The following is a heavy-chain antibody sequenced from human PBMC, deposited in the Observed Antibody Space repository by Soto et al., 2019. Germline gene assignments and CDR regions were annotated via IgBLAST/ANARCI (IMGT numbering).Heavy chain of an antibody. V-gene: IGHV1-18*01. Sequence: QVQLVQSGDEVKRPGAAVKVSCKASGYSFAGYGMNLVRHAPGQGLQWMGWISGYNGRTQYARTFEGRVTLTSDTSTNTVQLELRNLTSDDTAVYYCATSLIALPNPRRDFWGLGTLVTVAS. D-gene: IGHD2-8*01. CDR2: ISGYNGRT. CDR3: ATSLIALPNPRRDF. CDR1: GYSFAGYG. J-gene: IGHJ4*02.